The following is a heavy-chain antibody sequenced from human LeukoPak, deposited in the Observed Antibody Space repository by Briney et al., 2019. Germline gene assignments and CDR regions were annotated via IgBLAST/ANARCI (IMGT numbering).Heavy chain of an antibody. CDR2: IQYDGSNE. D-gene: IGHD2-2*01. Sequence: GGSLRLSCAASGFTFSSYGMHWVRQAPGKELEWVAYIQYDGSNEQYADSVKGRFTISRDNSKNTLYLQMNSLRAEDTAVYYCAKDGHYCSSTSCYRVGYYYYMDVWGKGTTVTISS. CDR1: GFTFSSYG. CDR3: AKDGHYCSSTSCYRVGYYYYMDV. J-gene: IGHJ6*03. V-gene: IGHV3-30*02.